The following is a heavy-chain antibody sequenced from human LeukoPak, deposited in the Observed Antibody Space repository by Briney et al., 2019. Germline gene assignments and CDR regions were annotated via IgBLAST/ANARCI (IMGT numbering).Heavy chain of an antibody. V-gene: IGHV4-30-4*01. D-gene: IGHD4-17*01. Sequence: SSETLSLTCTVSGGSISSGDYYWSWIRQPPGKGLEWIGYIYYSGSTYYNPSLKSRVTISVDTSKNQFSLKLSSVTAADTAVYYCARGNRSYGDYIFDYWGQGTLVTVSS. J-gene: IGHJ4*02. CDR3: ARGNRSYGDYIFDY. CDR2: IYYSGST. CDR1: GGSISSGDYY.